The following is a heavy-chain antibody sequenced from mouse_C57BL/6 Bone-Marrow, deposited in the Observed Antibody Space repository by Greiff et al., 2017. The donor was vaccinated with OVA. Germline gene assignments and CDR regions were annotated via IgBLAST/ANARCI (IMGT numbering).Heavy chain of an antibody. CDR3: ATYGSGYRSWAMDY. D-gene: IGHD1-1*01. CDR2: IYPRDGST. Sequence: QVQLQQSGPELVKPGASVKLSCKASGYTFTSYDINWVKQRPGQGLEWIGRIYPRDGSTKYNEKFKGKATLTVDKSSSTAYLELRNLTSEDSAVYFCATYGSGYRSWAMDYWGQGTSVTVSA. V-gene: IGHV1-85*01. J-gene: IGHJ4*01. CDR1: GYTFTSYD.